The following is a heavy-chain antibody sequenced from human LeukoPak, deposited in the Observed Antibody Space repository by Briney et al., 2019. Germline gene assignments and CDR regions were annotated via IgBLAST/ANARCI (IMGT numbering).Heavy chain of an antibody. V-gene: IGHV4-59*12. CDR2: IYYTGST. Sequence: SETLSLTCTVSGGSISSYYWSWIRQPPWKGLEWIGYIYYTGSTNYNPSLKSRVTISVDTSKNQFSLKLSSVTAADTAVYYCARGRNWGIDYWGQGTLVTVSS. CDR3: ARGRNWGIDY. CDR1: GGSISSYY. J-gene: IGHJ4*02. D-gene: IGHD7-27*01.